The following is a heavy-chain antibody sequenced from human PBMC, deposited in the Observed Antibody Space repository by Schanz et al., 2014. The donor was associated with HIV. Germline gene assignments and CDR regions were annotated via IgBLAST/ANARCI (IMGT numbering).Heavy chain of an antibody. CDR3: ARAKWPPRSRHFDF. J-gene: IGHJ4*02. V-gene: IGHV4-34*01. Sequence: QVQLQQWGAGLLKPSETLSLTCAVYGGSFSGDYWTWLRQSPGKALEWIGEINHSGNTYKKPSLKSRVTISVATSKNQFSLNLTLVTAADTAVYYCARAKWPPRSRHFDFWGQGNLVTVSS. CDR1: GGSFSGDY. CDR2: INHSGNT. D-gene: IGHD6-13*01.